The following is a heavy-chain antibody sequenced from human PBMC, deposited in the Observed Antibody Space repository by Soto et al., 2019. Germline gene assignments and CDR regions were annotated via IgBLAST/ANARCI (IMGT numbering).Heavy chain of an antibody. V-gene: IGHV1-2*04. J-gene: IGHJ4*02. CDR1: GYTFTGYY. CDR2: INPNSGGT. CDR3: ASQVNDSSGYHFDY. D-gene: IGHD3-22*01. Sequence: QVQLVQSGAEVKKPGASVKVSCKASGYTFTGYYMHWVRQAPGQGLEWMGWINPNSGGTNYAQKFQGWVTMTRDTSIRTAYMELRSRRSDDTAVYYCASQVNDSSGYHFDYWGQGTLVTVSS.